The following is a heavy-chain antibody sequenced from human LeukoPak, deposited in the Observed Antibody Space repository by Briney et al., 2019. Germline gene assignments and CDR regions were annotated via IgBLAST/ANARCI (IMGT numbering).Heavy chain of an antibody. CDR2: FADGGSAT. J-gene: IGHJ4*02. D-gene: IGHD4-17*01. CDR1: GFTFSTCA. Sequence: GGSLRLSWAASGFTFSTCAASWVRQPPGKGLDWGSTFADGGSATHHPYSVEGPFTSSSDATNTTLYLQMNSLRADDTAVYYCAKALYVDYGRFHYWGQGTLVTVPP. V-gene: IGHV3-23*01. CDR3: AKALYVDYGRFHY.